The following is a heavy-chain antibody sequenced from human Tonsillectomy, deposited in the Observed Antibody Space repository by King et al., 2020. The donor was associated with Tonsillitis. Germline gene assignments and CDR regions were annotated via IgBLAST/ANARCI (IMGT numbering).Heavy chain of an antibody. V-gene: IGHV4-38-2*01. D-gene: IGHD5-24*01. CDR2: IFLSGST. CDR1: GYSITSGFY. CDR3: GRARDWVQLFDY. J-gene: IGHJ4*02. Sequence: VQLQESGPGLVKPSETLSLTCAVSGYSITSGFYWGWIRQPPGKGLEWFGSIFLSGSTHYNPSLKSRVTISVDTSTNQFSLKLSSVTAADTAVYYCGRARDWVQLFDYWGQGTQVTVSS.